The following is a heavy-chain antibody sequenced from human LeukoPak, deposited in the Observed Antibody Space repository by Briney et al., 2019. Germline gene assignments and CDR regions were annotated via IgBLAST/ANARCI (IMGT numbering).Heavy chain of an antibody. D-gene: IGHD3-22*01. CDR1: GYTFTSYY. V-gene: IGHV1-46*01. Sequence: ASVKVSCKASGYTFTSYYMHWVRQAPGQGLEWMGIINPSGGSTSYAQKFQGRVTMTRGTSTSTVYMELSGLRSEDTAVYYCARAVRYYYDSSGYSRFDYWGQGTLVTVSS. J-gene: IGHJ4*02. CDR2: INPSGGST. CDR3: ARAVRYYYDSSGYSRFDY.